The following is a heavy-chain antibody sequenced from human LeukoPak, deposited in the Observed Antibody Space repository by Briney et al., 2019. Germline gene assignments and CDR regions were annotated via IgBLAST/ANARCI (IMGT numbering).Heavy chain of an antibody. CDR2: IDSDGHGI. Sequence: TGGSLRLSCAASGFTFSGYWMHWVRQGPEKGLELVSRIDSDGHGILYADSVKGRFTTSRDNAKNTLYLQMNSLRFEDTAVYYCATGGEWVPSFGVVTNIDVWGKGTTVTVSS. V-gene: IGHV3-74*03. D-gene: IGHD3-3*01. CDR3: ATGGEWVPSFGVVTNIDV. CDR1: GFTFSGYW. J-gene: IGHJ6*03.